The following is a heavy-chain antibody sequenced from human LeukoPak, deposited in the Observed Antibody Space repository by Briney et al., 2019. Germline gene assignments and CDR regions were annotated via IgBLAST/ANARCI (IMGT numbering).Heavy chain of an antibody. CDR1: GFTFGTYA. CDR3: AKGGGRPLDDAFDV. CDR2: ILNNGVST. Sequence: GGSLRLSCAASGFTFGTYAMTWVRQAPGMGLEWVSTILNNGVSTYHADSVKGRFSISRDNSRNTLHLQMNSLRAEDTAVYYCAKGGGRPLDDAFDVWGQGTMVTVSS. V-gene: IGHV3-23*01. J-gene: IGHJ3*01.